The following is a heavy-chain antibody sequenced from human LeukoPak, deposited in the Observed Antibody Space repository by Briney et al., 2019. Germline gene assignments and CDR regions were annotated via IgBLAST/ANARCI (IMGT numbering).Heavy chain of an antibody. CDR2: ISSSGSTI. D-gene: IGHD5-24*01. V-gene: IGHV3-48*03. Sequence: GGSLRLSCAASGFTFSSYEMNWVRQAPGKGLEWVSYISSSGSTIYYADSVKGRFTISRDNAKNSLSMQMISLRAEDTALYYCARSDDYNSRNVFNYWGQGTLVTVSS. CDR3: ARSDDYNSRNVFNY. J-gene: IGHJ4*02. CDR1: GFTFSSYE.